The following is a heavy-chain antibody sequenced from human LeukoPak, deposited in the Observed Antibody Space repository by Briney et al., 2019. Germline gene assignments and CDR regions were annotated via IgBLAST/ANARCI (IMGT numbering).Heavy chain of an antibody. J-gene: IGHJ4*02. CDR2: IHRGGNT. CDR3: ARDPGYGLGVDYGDY. D-gene: IGHD3-10*01. Sequence: GGSLRLSCAASGFTVSGNYMSWVRQAPGKGLEWLSVIHRGGNTYYADSVKGRFTISRDSSKNTVFLQMDSLGAEDTAVYYCARDPGYGLGVDYGDYWGQGTLVTVSS. CDR1: GFTVSGNY. V-gene: IGHV3-66*01.